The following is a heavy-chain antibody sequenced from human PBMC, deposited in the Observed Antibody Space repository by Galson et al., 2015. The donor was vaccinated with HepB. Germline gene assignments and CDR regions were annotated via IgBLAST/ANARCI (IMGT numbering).Heavy chain of an antibody. D-gene: IGHD6-19*01. V-gene: IGHV7-4-1*02. CDR2: INTNTGNP. J-gene: IGHJ4*02. Sequence: SVMVSCKASGYTFTSDAMNWVRQPPGQGLEWMVWINTNTGNPTYAQGFTGRFVLSLDTSVSTASLQISSLKAEDTAVYYCARGYSSGWANFDYWGQGTVVTVSS. CDR1: GYTFTSDA. CDR3: ARGYSSGWANFDY.